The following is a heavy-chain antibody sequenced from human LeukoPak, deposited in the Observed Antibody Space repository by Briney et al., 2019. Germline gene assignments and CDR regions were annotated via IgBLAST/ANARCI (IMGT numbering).Heavy chain of an antibody. Sequence: GGFLRLSCAASGFTFSSYAMHWIRQAPGKGLEWVAVISYDGSNKYYADSVKGRFTISRDNSKNTLYLQLSSLRADDTAVYYCAKSQEVTETYYNYYMDVWGQGTTVTISS. J-gene: IGHJ6*03. CDR3: AKSQEVTETYYNYYMDV. CDR1: GFTFSSYA. CDR2: ISYDGSNK. V-gene: IGHV3-30*04. D-gene: IGHD5-18*01.